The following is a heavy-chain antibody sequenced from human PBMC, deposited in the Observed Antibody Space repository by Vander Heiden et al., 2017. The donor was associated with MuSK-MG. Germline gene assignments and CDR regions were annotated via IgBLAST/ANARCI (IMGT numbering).Heavy chain of an antibody. D-gene: IGHD6-19*01. J-gene: IGHJ4*02. V-gene: IGHV3-9*01. CDR3: AKGQRSSGWSFDY. CDR2: ITWRSGRV. CDR1: GFTFDDYA. Sequence: EVQLVESGGGLVQPGRSLRLSCAASGFTFDDYAMHWGRQGPGKGLEWVSGITWRSGRVDYADSVKGRFTISRDNAKNSLYLQMNSLRAEDTALYYCAKGQRSSGWSFDYWGQGTLVTVSS.